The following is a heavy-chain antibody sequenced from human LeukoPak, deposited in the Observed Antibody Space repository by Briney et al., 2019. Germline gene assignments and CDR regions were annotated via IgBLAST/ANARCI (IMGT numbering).Heavy chain of an antibody. CDR3: ANERTGTIVVASFDY. Sequence: SETLSLTCTVSGGSISSYYWSRIRQPPGKGLEWIGEINHSGSTNYNPSLKSRVTISVDTSKNQFSLKLSSVTAADTAVYYCANERTGTIVVASFDYWGQGTLVTVSS. D-gene: IGHD3-22*01. J-gene: IGHJ4*02. V-gene: IGHV4-34*01. CDR2: INHSGST. CDR1: GGSISSYY.